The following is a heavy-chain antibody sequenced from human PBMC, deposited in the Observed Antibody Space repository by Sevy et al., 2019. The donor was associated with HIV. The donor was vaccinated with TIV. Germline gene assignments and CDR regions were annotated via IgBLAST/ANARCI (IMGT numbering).Heavy chain of an antibody. J-gene: IGHJ4*02. Sequence: VGSLRLSCAASGFTFSSYGMHWVRQAPGKGLEWVAVISYDGSNKYYADSVKGRFTISRDNSKNTLYLQMNSLRAEDTAVYYCAKDALFMVQGVLGYWGQGTLVTVSS. CDR3: AKDALFMVQGVLGY. D-gene: IGHD3-10*01. CDR2: ISYDGSNK. CDR1: GFTFSSYG. V-gene: IGHV3-30*18.